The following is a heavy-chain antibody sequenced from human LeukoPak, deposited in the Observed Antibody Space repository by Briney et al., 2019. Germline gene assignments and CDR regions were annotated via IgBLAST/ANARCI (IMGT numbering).Heavy chain of an antibody. J-gene: IGHJ4*02. V-gene: IGHV4-38-2*02. CDR2: MYHSGST. D-gene: IGHD7-27*01. Sequence: SQTLSLTCSVSGYSISSAYYWGWIRPPPGKGLEWIGTMYHSGSTNYNPSLKSRVTISVDTSKNQFSLKLSSVTAADTAVYFCARGFRGDNFDYWGQGTLVTVSS. CDR1: GYSISSAYY. CDR3: ARGFRGDNFDY.